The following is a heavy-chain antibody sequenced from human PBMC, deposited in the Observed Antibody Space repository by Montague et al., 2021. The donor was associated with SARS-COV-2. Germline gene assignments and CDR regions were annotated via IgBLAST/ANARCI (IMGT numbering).Heavy chain of an antibody. V-gene: IGHV3-74*01. J-gene: IGHJ4*02. CDR2: IKPDGTST. Sequence: SLRLSCAASGFTFRSYWMHWVRQVPGRGPVWVSRIKPDGTSTNYXXSLKGRFTISRDNAKNTLSLQMNNLRAEDTAVYYCVRPLWFGDSDYFFESWGQGTLVTVSS. CDR3: VRPLWFGDSDYFFES. D-gene: IGHD3-10*01. CDR1: GFTFRSYW.